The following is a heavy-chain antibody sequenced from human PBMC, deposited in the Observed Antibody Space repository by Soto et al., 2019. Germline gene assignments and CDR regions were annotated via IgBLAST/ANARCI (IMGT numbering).Heavy chain of an antibody. D-gene: IGHD3-10*01. CDR3: AKDRKKNYYGSGSPRYYYYYGMDV. V-gene: IGHV3-30*18. J-gene: IGHJ6*02. Sequence: PGGSLRLSCAASGFTFSSYGMHWVRQAPGKGLEWVAVISYDGSNKYYADSVKGRFTISRDNSKNTLYLQMNSLRAEDTAVYYCAKDRKKNYYGSGSPRYYYYYGMDVWGQGTTVTVSS. CDR2: ISYDGSNK. CDR1: GFTFSSYG.